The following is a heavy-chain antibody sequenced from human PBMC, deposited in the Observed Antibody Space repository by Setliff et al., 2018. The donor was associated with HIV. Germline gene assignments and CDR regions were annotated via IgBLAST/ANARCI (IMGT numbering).Heavy chain of an antibody. J-gene: IGHJ4*02. D-gene: IGHD3-10*01. CDR2: INGDGSSP. Sequence: GGSLRLSCAASGFTFDDYAMRWVRQVPGKGLEWVSRINGDGSSPGYADSVKGRFTVSRDNLRNILYLQMNSLRGDDTAIYYCARGSLRFGALFPDYWGRGTLVTVSS. CDR1: GFTFDDYA. V-gene: IGHV3-20*04. CDR3: ARGSLRFGALFPDY.